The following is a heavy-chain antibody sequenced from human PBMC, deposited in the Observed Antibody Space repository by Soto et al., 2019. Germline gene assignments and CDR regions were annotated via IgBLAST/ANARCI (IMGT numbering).Heavy chain of an antibody. J-gene: IGHJ6*02. Sequence: PSETLSLTCAVYGGSFSGYYWSWIRQPPGKGLEWIGEINHSGSTNYNPSLKSRVTISVDTSKNQFSLKLSSVTAADTAVYYCARARSIAARPRAYSYGMDVWGQGTTVTVSS. CDR3: ARARSIAARPRAYSYGMDV. D-gene: IGHD6-6*01. V-gene: IGHV4-34*01. CDR1: GGSFSGYY. CDR2: INHSGST.